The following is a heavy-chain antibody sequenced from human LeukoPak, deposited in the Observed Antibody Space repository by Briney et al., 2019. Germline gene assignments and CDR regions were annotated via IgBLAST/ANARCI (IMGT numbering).Heavy chain of an antibody. J-gene: IGHJ4*02. CDR2: INSDGSIT. V-gene: IGHV3-74*01. Sequence: GGSPRLSCAASGFTFSSYWMHWVRQAPGKGLVWVSRINSDGSITNYADSVKGRFTISRDTATNTLYLQMNSPRAEDTAVYYCARGTGGHLFDYWGQGTLVTVSS. CDR1: GFTFSSYW. CDR3: ARGTGGHLFDY. D-gene: IGHD2-8*02.